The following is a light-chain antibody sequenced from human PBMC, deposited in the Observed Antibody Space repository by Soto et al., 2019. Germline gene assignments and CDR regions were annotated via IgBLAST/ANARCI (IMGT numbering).Light chain of an antibody. J-gene: IGKJ1*01. CDR1: HTISSSY. CDR3: QQYNKWPLT. Sequence: EIVLTQSPGTLSLSPGERATLSCRASHTISSSYLAWYQQKPGQAPRLLMYGASTRATGIPVRFSGSASGTEFTLSISSLQSEDYKVYYCQQYNKWPLTLGQGTKVEIK. CDR2: GAS. V-gene: IGKV3-15*01.